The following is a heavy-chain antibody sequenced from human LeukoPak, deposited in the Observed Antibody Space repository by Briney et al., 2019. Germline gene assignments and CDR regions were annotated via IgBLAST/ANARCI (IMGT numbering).Heavy chain of an antibody. J-gene: IGHJ4*02. CDR2: ISAYNGNT. D-gene: IGHD6-13*01. Sequence: ASVKVSCKASGYTFTSYGISWVRQAPGQGLEWMGWISAYNGNTNYAQKLQGRVTMTTDTSTSTAYMELRSLRSDDTAVYYCASELAAAGTPSYWGQGTLVTVSS. CDR3: ASELAAAGTPSY. CDR1: GYTFTSYG. V-gene: IGHV1-18*01.